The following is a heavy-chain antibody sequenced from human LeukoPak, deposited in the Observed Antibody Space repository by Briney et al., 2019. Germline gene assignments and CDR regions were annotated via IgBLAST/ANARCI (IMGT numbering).Heavy chain of an antibody. CDR1: GFTFDDYA. J-gene: IGHJ3*02. Sequence: GGSLRLSCAASGFTFDDYAMHWVRQAPGKGLEWVSLISWDGGSTYYADSVKGRFTISRDNSKNSLYLQMNSLRAEDTALYYRNTIFDDAFDIWGQGTMVTVSS. V-gene: IGHV3-43D*04. D-gene: IGHD3-3*01. CDR2: ISWDGGST. CDR3: NTIFDDAFDI.